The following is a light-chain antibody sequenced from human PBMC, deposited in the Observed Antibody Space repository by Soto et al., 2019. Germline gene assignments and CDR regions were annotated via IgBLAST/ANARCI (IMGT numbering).Light chain of an antibody. CDR3: GSYTSRSTRV. CDR1: SSDVGDYNY. Sequence: QSALTQPASVSGSPGQSITISCTGTSSDVGDYNYVSWYQQHPGKAPKLMIFDVSNRPSGVSNRFSGSKSGNTASLTISGLQAEDEAEYYSGSYTSRSTRVFATGTKLTVL. CDR2: DVS. V-gene: IGLV2-14*01. J-gene: IGLJ1*01.